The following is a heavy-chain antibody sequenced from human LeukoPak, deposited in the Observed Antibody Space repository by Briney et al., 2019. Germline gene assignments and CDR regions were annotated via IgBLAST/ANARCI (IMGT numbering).Heavy chain of an antibody. Sequence: GGSLRLSCAASGFTFSSDGMHWVRQAPGKGLEWVAVIWYGGSNKYYADSVKGRFTISRDNSRNTLYLQMNSLTAEDTAVYYCARDKGPTYSSSWYFAFDIWGQGTMVTVSS. CDR1: GFTFSSDG. D-gene: IGHD6-13*01. V-gene: IGHV3-33*01. CDR3: ARDKGPTYSSSWYFAFDI. CDR2: IWYGGSNK. J-gene: IGHJ3*02.